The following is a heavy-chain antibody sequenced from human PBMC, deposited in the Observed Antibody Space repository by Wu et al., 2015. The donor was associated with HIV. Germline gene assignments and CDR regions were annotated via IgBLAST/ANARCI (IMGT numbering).Heavy chain of an antibody. CDR1: GFNFIRSA. J-gene: IGHJ3*01. CDR3: AAGSFRAAVGYDAFDV. V-gene: IGHV1-58*01. D-gene: IGHD6-13*01. CDR2: IVVGSGNT. Sequence: QMQLVQSGPEVKRLGTSVKVSCKASGFNFIRSAVQWVRQARGQRLEWIGWIVVGSGNTNYAEKFRERVTLIRTMSTNTAYMELSSLSSEDTAVYYCAAGSFRAAVGYDAFDVWGQGTMVTVSP.